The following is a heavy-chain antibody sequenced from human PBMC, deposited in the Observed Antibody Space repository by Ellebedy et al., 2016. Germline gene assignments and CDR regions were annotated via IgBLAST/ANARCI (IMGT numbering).Heavy chain of an antibody. CDR2: ISGDGDTT. V-gene: IGHV3-23*01. CDR1: GFTFGNFF. Sequence: GGSLRLXXVASGFTFGNFFMSWVRQAPGGGLEWISTISGDGDTTFSADSVKGRFTISRDNSRNTLYLQMDSLRAADTAVYYCYYGHYSGYWGQGTLVTVSS. D-gene: IGHD4-17*01. J-gene: IGHJ4*02. CDR3: YYGHYSGY.